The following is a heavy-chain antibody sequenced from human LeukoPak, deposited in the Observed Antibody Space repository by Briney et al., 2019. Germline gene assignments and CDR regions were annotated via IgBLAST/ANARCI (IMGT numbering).Heavy chain of an antibody. V-gene: IGHV1-2*06. J-gene: IGHJ4*02. CDR2: INPNSGGT. CDR1: GYTFTGYY. CDR3: ARDRGGGSYLMADY. Sequence: GASVNVSCTASGYTFTGYYMHWVRQAPGQGLEWMGRINPNSGGTNYAQKFQGRVTMTRDTSISTAYMELSRLRSDDTAVYYCARDRGGGSYLMADYWGQGTLVTVSS. D-gene: IGHD1-26*01.